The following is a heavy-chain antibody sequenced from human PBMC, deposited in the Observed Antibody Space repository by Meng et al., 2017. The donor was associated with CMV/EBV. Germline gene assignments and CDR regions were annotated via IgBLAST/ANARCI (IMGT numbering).Heavy chain of an antibody. CDR2: ISSSGSTI. D-gene: IGHD3-3*01. CDR3: ARDYDFWSGFLDY. Sequence: GGSLRLSCAASGFTFSDYYMSWIRQAPGKGLEWVSYISSSGSTIYYADSVKGRFTISRDNAKNSLYLQMNSLRAEDTAAYYCARDYDFWSGFLDYWGQGTLVTVSS. V-gene: IGHV3-11*01. J-gene: IGHJ4*02. CDR1: GFTFSDYY.